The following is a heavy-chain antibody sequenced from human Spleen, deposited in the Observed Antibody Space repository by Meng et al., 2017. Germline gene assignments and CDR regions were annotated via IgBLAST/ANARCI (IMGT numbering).Heavy chain of an antibody. D-gene: IGHD3-22*01. CDR1: GGSVSSGSYF. Sequence: SETLSLTCTVSGGSVSSGSYFWSWIRQPPGKGLEWIGYIYYSLSANYNPSLKSRVTISVDTSKNQFSLKLSSVTAADTAVYYCASMPSYDTSGYYDWGQGTLVTVSS. J-gene: IGHJ4*02. CDR2: IYYSLSA. V-gene: IGHV4-61*01. CDR3: ASMPSYDTSGYYD.